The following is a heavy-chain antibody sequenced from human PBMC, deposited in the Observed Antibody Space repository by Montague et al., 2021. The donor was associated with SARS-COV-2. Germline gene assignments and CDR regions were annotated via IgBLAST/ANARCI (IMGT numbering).Heavy chain of an antibody. Sequence: SETLSLTCTVSGGSISSYYWSWIRQPPGKGLEWIGYIYYSGNTNYNPSLKSRVTISVDTSKNQFSLKLSSVTAADTAVYYCARDRRPMVRGVILYNWFDPWGQGTLVTVSS. J-gene: IGHJ5*02. CDR2: IYYSGNT. D-gene: IGHD3-10*01. CDR1: GGSISSYY. CDR3: ARDRRPMVRGVILYNWFDP. V-gene: IGHV4-59*01.